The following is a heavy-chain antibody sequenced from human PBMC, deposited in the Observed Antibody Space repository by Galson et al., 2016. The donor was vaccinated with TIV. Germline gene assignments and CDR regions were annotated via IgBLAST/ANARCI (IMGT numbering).Heavy chain of an antibody. CDR3: ARDRVVDATYYYYYYGMDV. D-gene: IGHD2-15*01. J-gene: IGHJ6*02. V-gene: IGHV3-66*02. CDR1: GLSVSINY. Sequence: LRLSCAAAGLSVSINYMTWIRQAPGQGLEWVSLISDGGNKYYAASVKGRFTIPRDNSKNTLDLQMNSLRVEDTAVYYCARDRVVDATYYYYYYGMDVWGQGAAVTVSS. CDR2: ISDGGNK.